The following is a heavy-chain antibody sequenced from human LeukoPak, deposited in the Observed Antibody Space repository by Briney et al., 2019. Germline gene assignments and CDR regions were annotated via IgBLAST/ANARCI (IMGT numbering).Heavy chain of an antibody. CDR1: GGSISSYY. V-gene: IGHV4-59*01. CDR2: IYYSGST. J-gene: IGHJ5*02. Sequence: SETLSLTCTVSGGSISSYYWSWIRQPPGKGLEWIGYIYYSGSTNYNPSLKSRVTISVDTSKNQFSLKLSSVTAADTAVYYCATLSYGVVPAAWGWFDPWGQGTLVTVSS. CDR3: ATLSYGVVPAAWGWFDP. D-gene: IGHD2-2*01.